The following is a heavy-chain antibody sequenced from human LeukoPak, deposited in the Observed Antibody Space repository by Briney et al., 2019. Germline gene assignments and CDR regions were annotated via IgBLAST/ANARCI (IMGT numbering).Heavy chain of an antibody. CDR2: IIPIFGTA. CDR1: GGTFSSYA. J-gene: IGHJ6*03. V-gene: IGHV1-69*05. CDR3: ARGDDMVVTAIHHCYYYVDV. D-gene: IGHD2-21*02. Sequence: ASVKVSCKASGGTFSSYAISWVRQAPGQGLEWMGGIIPIFGTANYAQKFQGRVTITTDESTSTAYMELSSLRSEDTVLYYCARGDDMVVTAIHHCYYYVDVWGKGPTVTVSS.